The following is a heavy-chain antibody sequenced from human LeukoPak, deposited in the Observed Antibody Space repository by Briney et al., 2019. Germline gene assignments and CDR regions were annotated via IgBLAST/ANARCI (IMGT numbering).Heavy chain of an antibody. CDR2: IIPIFGTA. J-gene: IGHJ4*02. CDR3: ARDRDNWNTLYYFDY. CDR1: GGTFCSYA. D-gene: IGHD1/OR15-1a*01. Sequence: SVKVSCKASGGTFCSYAISWVRQAPGQGLEWMGRIIPIFGTANYAQKFQGRVTITADKSTSTAYMELSSLRSEDTAVYYCARDRDNWNTLYYFDYWGQGTLVTVSS. V-gene: IGHV1-69*06.